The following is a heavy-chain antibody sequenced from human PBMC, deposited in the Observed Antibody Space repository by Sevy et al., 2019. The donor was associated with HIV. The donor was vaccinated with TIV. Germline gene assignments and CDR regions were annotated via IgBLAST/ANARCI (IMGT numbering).Heavy chain of an antibody. CDR2: ISSSSSTI. D-gene: IGHD6-6*01. CDR1: GFTFSSYS. Sequence: GESLKISCAASGFTFSSYSMNWVRQAPGKGLEWVSYISSSSSTIYYADSVKGRFTISRDNAKNSLYLQMNSLRAEDTAVYYCARDRSSADYYFDYWGQGTLVTVSS. CDR3: ARDRSSADYYFDY. J-gene: IGHJ4*02. V-gene: IGHV3-48*01.